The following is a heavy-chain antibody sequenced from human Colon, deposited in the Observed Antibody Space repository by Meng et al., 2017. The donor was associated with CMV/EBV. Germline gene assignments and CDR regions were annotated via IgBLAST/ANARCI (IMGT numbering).Heavy chain of an antibody. Sequence: QGQLQDAGPGLVKPSETLSLSCTVSGGSISSYYWSWIRQPAGKGLEWIGRIYPSGFPKYKPSLESRVTMSADTSKNQISLKLTSVTAADTAVYYCVRAQYTYGYWIFDYWGQGTLVTVSS. CDR3: VRAQYTYGYWIFDY. CDR2: IYPSGFP. CDR1: GGSISSYY. V-gene: IGHV4-4*07. D-gene: IGHD5-18*01. J-gene: IGHJ4*02.